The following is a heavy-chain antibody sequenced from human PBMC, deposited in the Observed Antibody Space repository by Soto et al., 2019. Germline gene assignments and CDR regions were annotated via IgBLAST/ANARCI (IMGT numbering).Heavy chain of an antibody. CDR2: INHSGNT. V-gene: IGHV4-34*01. CDR3: ARGTTEGMDV. CDR1: GGSFSGYY. Sequence: PSETLSLTCAVYGGSFSGYYWSWIRQPPGKGLEWIGEINHSGNTNYNPSLKSRVTISVDTSKNQFSLKLSSVTAADTAVYYCARGTTEGMDVWGQGTTVTVSS. J-gene: IGHJ6*02. D-gene: IGHD4-17*01.